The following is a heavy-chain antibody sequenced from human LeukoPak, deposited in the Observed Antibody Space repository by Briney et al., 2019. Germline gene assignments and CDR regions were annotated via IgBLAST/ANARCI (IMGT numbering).Heavy chain of an antibody. CDR2: VRYGGNIK. CDR3: TKDLGTEYNIFDY. J-gene: IGHJ4*02. V-gene: IGHV3-30*02. D-gene: IGHD3-9*01. CDR1: EFTFSAYA. Sequence: GGSLRLSCATSEFTFSAYAMHWIRQAPGRGLEWVAFVRYGGNIKYYADSVKGRFTISRDNSKNTLYLQMNSLRPDDTAAYYCTKDLGTEYNIFDYWGQGTLVTVSS.